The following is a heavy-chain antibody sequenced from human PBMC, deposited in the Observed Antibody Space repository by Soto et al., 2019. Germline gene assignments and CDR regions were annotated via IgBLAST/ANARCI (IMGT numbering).Heavy chain of an antibody. D-gene: IGHD4-17*01. J-gene: IGHJ5*02. CDR3: AGSRSLRCQQYTRFDP. CDR1: GYSFTSYW. CDR2: VYPEDSET. Sequence: GESLKISCNGSGYSFTSYWIVWVRQMPGKGLDLLGIVYPEDSETRYIPSFEGQVTISADNLISTTCVNWSSLKASDTAMSYCAGSRSLRCQQYTRFDPRRQRNLVTVSS. V-gene: IGHV5-51*04.